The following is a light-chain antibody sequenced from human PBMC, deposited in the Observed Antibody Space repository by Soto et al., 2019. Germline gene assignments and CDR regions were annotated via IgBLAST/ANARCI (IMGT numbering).Light chain of an antibody. CDR2: LNSDGSH. V-gene: IGLV4-69*01. Sequence: QPVLTQSPSASASLGASVKLTCTLSSGHSSYAIAWHQQQPEKGPRYLMKLNSDGSHSKGDGIPDRFSGSSSGAERYLTISSLQSEDDADYYCQTWGSGIHYVFGTGTKLTVL. CDR3: QTWGSGIHYV. CDR1: SGHSSYA. J-gene: IGLJ1*01.